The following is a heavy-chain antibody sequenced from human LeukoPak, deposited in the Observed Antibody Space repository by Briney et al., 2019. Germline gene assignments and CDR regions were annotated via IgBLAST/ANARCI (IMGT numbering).Heavy chain of an antibody. CDR2: IFHSGST. CDR1: GGSISSTTYY. J-gene: IGHJ4*02. CDR3: ARVDTEVGGTYREFDY. V-gene: IGHV4-39*01. Sequence: PSETLSLTCTVSGGSISSTTYYWGWIRQPPGKRLEWIGTIFHSGSTYHNPSLKSRLTISVDTSKNQFSLKLNSVTAADTAVYYCARVDTEVGGTYREFDYWGQGTLVTVSS. D-gene: IGHD1-26*01.